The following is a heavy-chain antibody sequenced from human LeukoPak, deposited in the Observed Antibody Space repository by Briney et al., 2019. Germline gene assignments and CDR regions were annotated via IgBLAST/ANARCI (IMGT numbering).Heavy chain of an antibody. CDR1: GDSVSSNSAA. D-gene: IGHD1-26*01. V-gene: IGHV6-1*01. J-gene: IGHJ6*03. CDR2: TYYRSKWYN. CDR3: ARDVGSGLLNVDYSYYYYMDV. Sequence: SQTLSLTCAISGDSVSSNSAAWNWIRQSPSRGLEWLGRTYYRSKWYNDYAVSVKSRITINPDTSKNQFSLQLNSVTPEDTAVYYCARDVGSGLLNVDYSYYYYMDVWGKGTTVTVSS.